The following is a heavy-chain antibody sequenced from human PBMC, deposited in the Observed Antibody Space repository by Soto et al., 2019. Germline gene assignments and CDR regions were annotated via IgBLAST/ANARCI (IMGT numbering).Heavy chain of an antibody. Sequence: GGSLRLSCAASGFTFSSYGMHWVRQAPDKRLEWVAVISYDGSNKYYADSVKGRFTISRDNSKNTLYLQMNSLRAEDTAVYYCAKDLEAAAGVYYYGMDVWGQGTSVTVSS. D-gene: IGHD6-13*01. V-gene: IGHV3-30*18. CDR1: GFTFSSYG. CDR3: AKDLEAAAGVYYYGMDV. CDR2: ISYDGSNK. J-gene: IGHJ6*02.